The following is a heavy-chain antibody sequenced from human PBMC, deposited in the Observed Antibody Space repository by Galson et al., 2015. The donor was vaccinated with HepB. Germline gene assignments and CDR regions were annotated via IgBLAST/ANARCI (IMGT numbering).Heavy chain of an antibody. CDR3: AGGPRPEYYYYYGMDV. J-gene: IGHJ6*02. CDR1: GFTFTSSA. V-gene: IGHV1-58*01. D-gene: IGHD1-14*01. CDR2: IVVGSGNT. Sequence: SVKVSCKASGFTFTSSAVQWVRQARGQRLEWIGWIVVGSGNTNYAQKFQERVTITRDMSTSTAYMELSSLRSEDTAVYYCAGGPRPEYYYYYGMDVWGQGTTVTVSS.